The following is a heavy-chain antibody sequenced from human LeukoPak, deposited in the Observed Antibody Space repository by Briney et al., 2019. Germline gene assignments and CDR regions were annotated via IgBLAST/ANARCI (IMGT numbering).Heavy chain of an antibody. D-gene: IGHD6-6*01. J-gene: IGHJ4*02. CDR1: GFSFRSC. CDR3: AKEEYSISPSFDH. V-gene: IGHV3-30*02. Sequence: PGGSLRLSCAASGFSFRSCMHWVRQVSGKGPEWVAFIRSGGSDKYYADAVKGRFTISRDDSENTLYLQMNSLRPEDTAVYYCAKEEYSISPSFDHWGQGTLVAVSS. CDR2: IRSGGSDK.